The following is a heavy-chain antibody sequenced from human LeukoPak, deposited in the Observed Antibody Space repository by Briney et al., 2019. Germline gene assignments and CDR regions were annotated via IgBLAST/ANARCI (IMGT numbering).Heavy chain of an antibody. Sequence: PGGSLRLSCAASGFTFSSYGIHWVRQAPGKGLEWVSVIYSGGSTYYADSVKGRFTISRDNSKNTLYLQMNSLRAEDTAVYYCASDDFWSSYWGQGTLVIVSS. CDR3: ASDDFWSSY. D-gene: IGHD3-3*01. CDR1: GFTFSSYG. J-gene: IGHJ4*02. CDR2: IYSGGST. V-gene: IGHV3-53*01.